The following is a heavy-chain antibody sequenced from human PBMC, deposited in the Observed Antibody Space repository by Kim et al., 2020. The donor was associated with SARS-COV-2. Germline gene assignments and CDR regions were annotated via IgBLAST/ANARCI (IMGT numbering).Heavy chain of an antibody. V-gene: IGHV1-46*01. Sequence: SINYAQKFQGRLTMTMDTSTTTVYMELSGLRSEDTAIYDCARDRPHNWFDPWGQGTLVTVSS. CDR2: SI. J-gene: IGHJ5*01. CDR3: ARDRPHNWFDP.